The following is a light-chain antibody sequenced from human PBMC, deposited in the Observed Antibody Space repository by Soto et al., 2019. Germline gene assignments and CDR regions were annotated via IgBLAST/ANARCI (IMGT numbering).Light chain of an antibody. V-gene: IGKV1D-12*01. CDR1: QGVYSW. Sequence: DIQMTQSPSSVSASVGERVTITCRASQGVYSWVAWYQQAPGKAPKLLISAASTLRGGAPSRYSGSGSGTDFTLTISSLQPEDVATYYCQQAYNFPLTFGGGTKVEIK. CDR2: AAS. CDR3: QQAYNFPLT. J-gene: IGKJ4*01.